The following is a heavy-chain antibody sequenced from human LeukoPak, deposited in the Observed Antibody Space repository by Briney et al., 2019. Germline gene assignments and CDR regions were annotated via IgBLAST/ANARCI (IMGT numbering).Heavy chain of an antibody. J-gene: IGHJ4*02. D-gene: IGHD6-25*01. CDR3: AKDLVKAVDY. V-gene: IGHV3-23*01. CDR1: GFTFSSYG. Sequence: PGGSLRLSCAASGFTFSSYGMSWVRQAPGKGLEWVSAISGSGGSTYYADSVKGRFTISRDNSKNTLYLQMNSLRAEDTAVYYYAKDLVKAVDYWGQGTLVTVSS. CDR2: ISGSGGST.